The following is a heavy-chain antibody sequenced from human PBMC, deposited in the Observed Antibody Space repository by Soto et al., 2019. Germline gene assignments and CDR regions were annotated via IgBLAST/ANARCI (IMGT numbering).Heavy chain of an antibody. V-gene: IGHV4-39*01. CDR1: GGSISSSSYY. Sequence: PSETLSLTCTVSGGSISSSSYYWGWIRQPPGKGLEWIGSIYYSGSTYYNPSLKSRVTISVDTSKNQFSLKLSSVTAADTAVYYCARVIALAEIGYYFDYWGQGTLVTVSS. CDR3: ARVIALAEIGYYFDY. CDR2: IYYSGST. D-gene: IGHD6-19*01. J-gene: IGHJ4*02.